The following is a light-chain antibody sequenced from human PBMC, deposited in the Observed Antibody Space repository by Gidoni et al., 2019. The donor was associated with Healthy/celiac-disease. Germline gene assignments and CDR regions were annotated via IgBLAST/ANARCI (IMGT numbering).Light chain of an antibody. V-gene: IGKV3-20*01. Sequence: EIVWTQSPGTLSLSPGERATLSCRASQSVSRSYLAWYQQKPGQAPRLLSYGASSRATGIPDFTLTISRLEPEEFAVYYCQQYGSVSWTFGQGTKVEIK. J-gene: IGKJ1*01. CDR3: QQYGSVSWT. CDR2: GAS. CDR1: QSVSRSY.